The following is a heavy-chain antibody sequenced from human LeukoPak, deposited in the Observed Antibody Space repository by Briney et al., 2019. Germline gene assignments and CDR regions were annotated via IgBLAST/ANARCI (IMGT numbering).Heavy chain of an antibody. J-gene: IGHJ4*02. V-gene: IGHV3-48*01. Sequence: GGSLRLSCAASGFTFSSYSMNWVRQAPGKGLEWVSYISSSSSTIYYADSVKGRFTISRDNAKNSLYLQMNSLRAEDTAVYYCVKDLRSRYCSGGSCSSGTFDYWGQGTLVTVSS. D-gene: IGHD2-15*01. CDR1: GFTFSSYS. CDR3: VKDLRSRYCSGGSCSSGTFDY. CDR2: ISSSSSTI.